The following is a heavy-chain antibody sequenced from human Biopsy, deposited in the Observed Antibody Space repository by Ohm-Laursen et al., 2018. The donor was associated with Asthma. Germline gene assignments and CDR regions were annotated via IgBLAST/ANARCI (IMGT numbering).Heavy chain of an antibody. D-gene: IGHD3-9*01. Sequence: SQTLSLTCDVYPGSFSGFFWTWIRQSPGKGLEWIGETNERGVTNNNPSLKSRVIISIDTYWNRVSLKLNSVTAADTAVYYCARMNTLIQAANYFSYAMDVWGQGTTVTVSS. J-gene: IGHJ6*02. CDR1: PGSFSGFF. V-gene: IGHV4-34*09. CDR2: TNERGVT. CDR3: ARMNTLIQAANYFSYAMDV.